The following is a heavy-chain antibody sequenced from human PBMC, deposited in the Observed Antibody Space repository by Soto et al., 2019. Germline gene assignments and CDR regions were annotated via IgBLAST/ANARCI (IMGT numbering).Heavy chain of an antibody. V-gene: IGHV3-30-3*01. CDR2: ISYDGSNK. Sequence: HPGGSLRLSCAASGFTFSSYAMHWVRQAPGKGLEWVAVISYDGSNKYYADSVKGRFTISRDNSKNTLYLQMNSLRAEDTAVYYCARCKESFEDYYYGMDVWGQGTTVTVSS. CDR3: ARCKESFEDYYYGMDV. D-gene: IGHD3-9*01. CDR1: GFTFSSYA. J-gene: IGHJ6*02.